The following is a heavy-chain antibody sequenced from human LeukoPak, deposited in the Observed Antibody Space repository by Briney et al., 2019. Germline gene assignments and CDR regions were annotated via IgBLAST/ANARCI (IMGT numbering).Heavy chain of an antibody. D-gene: IGHD2/OR15-2a*01. CDR3: AKERTQTTSFDY. V-gene: IGHV3-23*01. Sequence: GGSLRLSCAASRFTFSTYPMNWVRQAPGKGLEWVSTISGSGGSTYYADSVKGRFTISRDNSKNTLYLRMNRLRADDTAIYYCAKERTQTTSFDYWGQGTLVTVSP. J-gene: IGHJ4*02. CDR2: ISGSGGST. CDR1: RFTFSTYP.